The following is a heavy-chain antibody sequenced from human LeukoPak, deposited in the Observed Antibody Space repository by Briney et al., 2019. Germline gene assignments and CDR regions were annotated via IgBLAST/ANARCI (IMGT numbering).Heavy chain of an antibody. D-gene: IGHD1-26*01. Sequence: GGSLRLSCAASGFTFNTYAMSWVRQAPGKGLEWVSSISGGGDTTNYADSVKGRFTISRDNSKNTLYLQMNSLRAEDTAVYYCAKDVAQGRYYYYYMDVWGKGTTVTVSS. CDR2: ISGGGDTT. CDR3: AKDVAQGRYYYYYMDV. CDR1: GFTFNTYA. J-gene: IGHJ6*03. V-gene: IGHV3-23*01.